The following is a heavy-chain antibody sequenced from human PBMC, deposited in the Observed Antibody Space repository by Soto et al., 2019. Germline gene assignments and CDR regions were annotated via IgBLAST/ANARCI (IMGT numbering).Heavy chain of an antibody. J-gene: IGHJ2*01. CDR1: GYTFTSYD. Sequence: EASVKVSCKASGYTFTSYDMHRVRQAPGQRLEWMGWINAGNGNTKYSQKFQGRVTITRDTSASTAYMELSSLRSEDTAVYYCARGNHRWLQLWYFDLWGRGTLVTVSS. D-gene: IGHD5-12*01. CDR3: ARGNHRWLQLWYFDL. V-gene: IGHV1-3*01. CDR2: INAGNGNT.